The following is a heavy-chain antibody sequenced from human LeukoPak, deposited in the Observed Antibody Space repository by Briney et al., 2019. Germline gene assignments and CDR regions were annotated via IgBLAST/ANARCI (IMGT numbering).Heavy chain of an antibody. CDR2: IYSGGST. D-gene: IGHD2-2*01. CDR1: GFTVSNNY. Sequence: SGGSLRLSCAVSGFTVSNNYMSWARQAPGKGLEWVSVIYSGGSTYYADSVKGRFTISRDNSKNTLYLQMNSLRAEDTAVYYCARDGCTSTSCYDYWGQGTLVTVSS. CDR3: ARDGCTSTSCYDY. J-gene: IGHJ4*02. V-gene: IGHV3-66*01.